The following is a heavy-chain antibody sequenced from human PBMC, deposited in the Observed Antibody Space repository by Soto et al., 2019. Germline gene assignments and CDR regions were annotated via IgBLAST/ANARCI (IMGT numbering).Heavy chain of an antibody. J-gene: IGHJ6*02. D-gene: IGHD2-15*01. V-gene: IGHV1-69*06. CDR2: IIPIFGTA. Sequence: QVQLVQSGAEVKKPGSSVKVSCKASGVTFSSYAISWVRQAPGQGLEWMGGIIPIFGTANYAQKFQGRVTITADKSTSTAYMELSSLRSEDTAVYYCARAWCRGDGCSCHYYYYYGMDVWGQGTTVTVSS. CDR3: ARAWCRGDGCSCHYYYYYGMDV. CDR1: GVTFSSYA.